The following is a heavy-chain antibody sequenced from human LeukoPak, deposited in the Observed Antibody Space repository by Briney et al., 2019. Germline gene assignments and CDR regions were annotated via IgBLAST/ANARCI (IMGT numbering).Heavy chain of an antibody. J-gene: IGHJ6*03. CDR3: ARGKRAAAGTRYYYYMDV. D-gene: IGHD6-13*01. CDR2: MNPNSGNT. V-gene: IGHV1-8*01. CDR1: GYTFTSYD. Sequence: ASVKVSCKASGYTFTSYDINWVRQATGHGLEWMGWMNPNSGNTGYAQKFQGRVTMTRNTSISTAYMELSSLRSEDTAVYYCARGKRAAAGTRYYYYMDVWGKGTTVTVSS.